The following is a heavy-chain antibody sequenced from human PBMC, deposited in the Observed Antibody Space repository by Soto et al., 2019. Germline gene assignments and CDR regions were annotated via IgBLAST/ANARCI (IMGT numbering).Heavy chain of an antibody. CDR1: GFAVSSNY. D-gene: IGHD1-7*01. J-gene: IGHJ6*02. V-gene: IGHV3-66*01. Sequence: EVQLVESGGDLVQPGGSLRLSCAASGFAVSSNYMTWVRQAPGKGLEWVSVIHSGGDTHYADSVRGRFTISRDNSKNTLDLQMHSLRAEDTAVYYCARSRTGTTYGGMDVWGQGTTVTVSS. CDR3: ARSRTGTTYGGMDV. CDR2: IHSGGDT.